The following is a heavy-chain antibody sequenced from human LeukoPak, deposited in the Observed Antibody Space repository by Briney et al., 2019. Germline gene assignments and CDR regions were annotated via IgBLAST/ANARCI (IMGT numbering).Heavy chain of an antibody. CDR1: GDSLNGDGYY. V-gene: IGHV4-61*08. Sequence: SETLSLTCTVSGDSLNGDGYYWTWIRQPPGKGLEWIGSIYYSGTTNYNPSLKSRVTISLDTSKNQFSLKVRSVTAADTAVYYCARDPPQPGITAAGYFDLWGRGTLVTVSS. J-gene: IGHJ2*01. CDR3: ARDPPQPGITAAGYFDL. D-gene: IGHD6-13*01. CDR2: IYYSGTT.